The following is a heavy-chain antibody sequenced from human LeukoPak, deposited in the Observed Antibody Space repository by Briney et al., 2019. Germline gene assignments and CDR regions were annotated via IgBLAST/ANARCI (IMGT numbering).Heavy chain of an antibody. J-gene: IGHJ5*02. CDR2: IIPILGIA. Sequence: SVKVSCKASGGTFSSYAISWVRQAPGQGLEWMGRIIPILGIANYARKFQGRVTITADKSTSTAYMELSSLGSEDTAVYYCARDQPASVTGPPLDNWFDPWGQGTLVTVSS. CDR3: ARDQPASVTGPPLDNWFDP. CDR1: GGTFSSYA. D-gene: IGHD3-9*01. V-gene: IGHV1-69*04.